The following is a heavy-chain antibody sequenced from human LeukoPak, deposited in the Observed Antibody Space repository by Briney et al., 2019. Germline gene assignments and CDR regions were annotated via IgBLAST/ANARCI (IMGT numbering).Heavy chain of an antibody. J-gene: IGHJ4*02. Sequence: GGSLRLSCAASGFTVSSNYMSWVRQAPGKGLKWVAVISSHGSNKDYADSVKGRFTISRDNSENTLYLQMDSLTTEDTGVYYCAREQGQQWRRFDSWGQGSPVTVSS. CDR1: GFTVSSNY. CDR2: ISSHGSNK. V-gene: IGHV3-30*03. CDR3: AREQGQQWRRFDS. D-gene: IGHD6-19*01.